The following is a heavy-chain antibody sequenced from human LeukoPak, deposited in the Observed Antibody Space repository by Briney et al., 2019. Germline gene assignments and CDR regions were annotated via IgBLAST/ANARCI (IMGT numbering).Heavy chain of an antibody. Sequence: NRGGSLRLSCAASGFTFSNFEMNWVRQIPGKGLEWLSFITRSSRIIYYADSVKGRSTISSDKSKNTLFLQMNSLRAEDTALYYCAKGLETESRLDSWGQGTLVTVSS. CDR1: GFTFSNFE. CDR3: AKGLETESRLDS. CDR2: ITRSSRII. D-gene: IGHD1-1*01. J-gene: IGHJ4*02. V-gene: IGHV3-48*03.